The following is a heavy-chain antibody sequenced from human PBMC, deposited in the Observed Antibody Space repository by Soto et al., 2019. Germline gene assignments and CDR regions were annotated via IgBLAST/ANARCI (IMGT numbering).Heavy chain of an antibody. J-gene: IGHJ5*02. CDR1: GGSVSSGDYY. CDR3: ARIPVDTSMIYWLDP. V-gene: IGHV4-61*08. Sequence: SETLSLTCPVSGGSVSSGDYYWSWIRQPPGKGLEWIGYIYYSGNTNYNPSLKSRAIISVDTSKNLFSLKLTSVTAADTAVYYCARIPVDTSMIYWLDPWGQGTLVTVSS. D-gene: IGHD5-18*01. CDR2: IYYSGNT.